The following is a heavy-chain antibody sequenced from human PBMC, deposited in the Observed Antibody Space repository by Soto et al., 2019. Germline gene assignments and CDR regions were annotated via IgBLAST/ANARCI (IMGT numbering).Heavy chain of an antibody. V-gene: IGHV3-21*01. J-gene: IGHJ6*02. D-gene: IGHD2-21*02. CDR2: IGRRSDI. CDR3: AREETAWPLAYGLDV. Sequence: PGGSLRLSCEASGFSFSTYSMHWVRQAPGKGLEWVSSIGRRSDIYYADSGKGRFTISRDNAKNSVSLQMNSLRDGDTAVYYCAREETAWPLAYGLDVWGQGTTVTVSS. CDR1: GFSFSTYS.